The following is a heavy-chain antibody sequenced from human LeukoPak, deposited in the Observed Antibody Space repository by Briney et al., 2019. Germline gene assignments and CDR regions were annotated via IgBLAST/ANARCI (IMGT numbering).Heavy chain of an antibody. V-gene: IGHV4-39*02. J-gene: IGHJ4*02. CDR1: DGSISSSSYY. CDR3: AREPRGSSGWYDY. CDR2: IYYSGST. Sequence: SETLSLTCTVSDGSISSSSYYWGWIRQPPGKGLEWIGSIYYSGSTYYNPSLKSRVTISVDTSKNQFSLKLSSVTAADTAVYYCAREPRGSSGWYDYWGQGTLVTVSS. D-gene: IGHD6-19*01.